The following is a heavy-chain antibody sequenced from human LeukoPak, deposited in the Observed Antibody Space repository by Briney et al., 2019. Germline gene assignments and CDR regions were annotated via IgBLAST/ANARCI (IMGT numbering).Heavy chain of an antibody. V-gene: IGHV4-59*05. J-gene: IGHJ6*03. D-gene: IGHD5/OR15-5a*01. CDR2: IYYSETT. CDR3: ARQVSDYYYYYIDV. Sequence: SETLSLTCTVSGGSISSYYWSWIRQPPGKGLEWIGSIYYSETTYYNSSLKSRVTISIDTSKNQFSLRLNSVTAADTAVYYCARQVSDYYYYYIDVWGKGTTVIVSS. CDR1: GGSISSYY.